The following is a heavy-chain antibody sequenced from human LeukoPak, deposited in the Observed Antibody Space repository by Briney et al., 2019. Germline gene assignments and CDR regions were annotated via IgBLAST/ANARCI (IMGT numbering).Heavy chain of an antibody. J-gene: IGHJ4*02. Sequence: SVKLSCTASGGTFSSYAISWVRQAPGQGLDWMGGGIPIFGTANYAQKFQGRGTITADESTSTAYMELSSLRSEDTGVYYCARGLGIAAMSYFDYWGQGTLVTVSS. CDR2: GIPIFGTA. V-gene: IGHV1-69*13. CDR1: GGTFSSYA. D-gene: IGHD2-2*01. CDR3: ARGLGIAAMSYFDY.